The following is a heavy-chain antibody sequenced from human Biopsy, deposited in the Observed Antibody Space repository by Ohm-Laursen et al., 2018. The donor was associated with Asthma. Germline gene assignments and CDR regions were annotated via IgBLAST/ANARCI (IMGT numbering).Heavy chain of an antibody. CDR2: IIPIFGTT. J-gene: IGHJ4*02. CDR1: GDTFTSYA. CDR3: AGSSHINWAGSFDY. D-gene: IGHD7-27*01. Sequence: SSVKVSCKASGDTFTSYAISWVRQAPGQGLEWMGGIIPIFGTTNYAQKIQGRVTITADESTSTAYMELSSLRSEDAAVYYCAGSSHINWAGSFDYWGQGTLVTVSS. V-gene: IGHV1-69*01.